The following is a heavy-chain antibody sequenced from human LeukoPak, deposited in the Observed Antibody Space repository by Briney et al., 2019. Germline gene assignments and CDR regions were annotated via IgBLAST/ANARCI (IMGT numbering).Heavy chain of an antibody. V-gene: IGHV3-30-3*01. CDR2: ISYDGSNK. Sequence: GRSLRLSCAASGFTFSSYAMHWVRQAPGKGLEWVAVISYDGSNKYYADSVKGRFTISRDNSKHTLYLQMNSLRAEDTAVYYCARVSPLDFWSGYFAMDVWGQGTTVTVCS. J-gene: IGHJ6*02. CDR3: ARVSPLDFWSGYFAMDV. CDR1: GFTFSSYA. D-gene: IGHD3-3*01.